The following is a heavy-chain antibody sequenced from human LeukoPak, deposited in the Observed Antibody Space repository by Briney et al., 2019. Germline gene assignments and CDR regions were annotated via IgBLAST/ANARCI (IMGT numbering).Heavy chain of an antibody. Sequence: SVKVSCKASGFTFTSSAVQWVRQARGQRLEWIGWIVVGSGNTNYAQKFQERVTITRDMSTSTAYMELSSLRSEDTAVYYSAVYYYGSGSLPYYYYYGMDVWGQGTTVTVSS. CDR3: AVYYYGSGSLPYYYYYGMDV. D-gene: IGHD3-10*01. J-gene: IGHJ6*02. CDR1: GFTFTSSA. V-gene: IGHV1-58*01. CDR2: IVVGSGNT.